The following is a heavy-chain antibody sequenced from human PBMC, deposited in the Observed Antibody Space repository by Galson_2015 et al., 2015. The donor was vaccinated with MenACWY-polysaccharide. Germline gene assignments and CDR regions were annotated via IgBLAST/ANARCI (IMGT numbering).Heavy chain of an antibody. CDR2: IKVDGSER. J-gene: IGHJ3*02. CDR1: GLTFSRFW. V-gene: IGHV3-7*01. Sequence: SLRLSCAASGLTFSRFWMTWVRQAPGKGLEWVASIKVDGSERYYVDSVKGRFTISRDNAKESLYLQMNSLRVEDTAVYYCARVNSGTFLGDAFDIWGQGTMVTVSS. D-gene: IGHD1-26*01. CDR3: ARVNSGTFLGDAFDI.